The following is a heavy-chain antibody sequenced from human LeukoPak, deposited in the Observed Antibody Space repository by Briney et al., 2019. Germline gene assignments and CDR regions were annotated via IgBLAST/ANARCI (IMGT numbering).Heavy chain of an antibody. CDR2: IKQDGSEK. V-gene: IGHV3-7*01. CDR1: GFTFSNYW. CDR3: ASQRFLDY. J-gene: IGHJ4*02. D-gene: IGHD3-3*01. Sequence: GGSLRLSCAASGFTFSNYWMNWVRQAPGKGLEWVANIKQDGSEKYYVDSVKGRFTISRDNAKNTLYLQLNSLRVEDTAVYYCASQRFLDYWGQGTLVTVSS.